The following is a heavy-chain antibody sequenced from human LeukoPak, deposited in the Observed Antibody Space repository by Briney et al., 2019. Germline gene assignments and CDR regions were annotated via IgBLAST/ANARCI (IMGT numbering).Heavy chain of an antibody. V-gene: IGHV3-30*18. CDR3: AKDPPTVLKHPDI. CDR2: ISYDGSNK. D-gene: IGHD4-17*01. CDR1: GFTFSSYG. Sequence: AGGSLRLSCAASGFTFSSYGMHWVRQAPGKGLEWVAVISYDGSNKYYADSVKGRFTISRDNSKNTLYLQMNSLRAEDTAVYYCAKDPPTVLKHPDIWGQGTMVTVSS. J-gene: IGHJ3*02.